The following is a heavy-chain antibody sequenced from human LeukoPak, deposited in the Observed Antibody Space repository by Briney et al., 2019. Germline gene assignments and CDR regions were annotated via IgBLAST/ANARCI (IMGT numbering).Heavy chain of an antibody. Sequence: PRRSLRLSCAASGFTFSNYPMHWVRKAPGKGPEWVAVISYDGSLKLYTDSVKGRFTVSRDTSKNTLYLQMNSLRAEDTPVYYCARDGLIGSPDYFDYTGQGILGTVSS. CDR3: ARDGLIGSPDYFDY. V-gene: IGHV3-30-3*01. CDR2: ISYDGSLK. D-gene: IGHD1-26*01. J-gene: IGHJ4*02. CDR1: GFTFSNYP.